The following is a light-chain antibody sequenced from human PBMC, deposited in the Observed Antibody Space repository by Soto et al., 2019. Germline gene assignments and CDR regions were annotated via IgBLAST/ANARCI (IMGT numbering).Light chain of an antibody. V-gene: IGKV3-20*01. J-gene: IGKJ4*01. CDR1: QGVSSSY. Sequence: IVLTQSPGTLSVSPGERATLSCRASQGVSSSYLAWYQQRPGQAPRLLIYGASSMATGIPDRFSGSGSGTDFTLTISILEPEDFAIYYCQQYGSSSLTFGGGTKVEIK. CDR2: GAS. CDR3: QQYGSSSLT.